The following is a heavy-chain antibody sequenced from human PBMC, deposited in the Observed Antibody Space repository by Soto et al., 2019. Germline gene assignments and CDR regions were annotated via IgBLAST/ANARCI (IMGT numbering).Heavy chain of an antibody. J-gene: IGHJ4*02. CDR3: ARDSYYYDSSGYYTFDH. CDR1: GFTFSSYG. Sequence: GGSLRLSCADSGFTFSSYGMHWVRQAPGKGLEWVAHISYDGSNNNYVESVKGRITISRDNSKNTLYLQMNSLRAEDTSVYYCARDSYYYDSSGYYTFDHWGQGT. D-gene: IGHD3-22*01. V-gene: IGHV3-30*03. CDR2: ISYDGSNN.